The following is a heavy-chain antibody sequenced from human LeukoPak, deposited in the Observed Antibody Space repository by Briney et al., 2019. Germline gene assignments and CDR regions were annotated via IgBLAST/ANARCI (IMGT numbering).Heavy chain of an antibody. V-gene: IGHV4-39*07. Sequence: KTSETLSLTCTVSGGSISISSYYWGWIRQPPGKGLEWIGSIYYSGRTYYNPSLKSRVTISVATSKNQYSLKLSSVTAADTAVYFCARGPYSYDSSGAFDIWGQGTMVTVSS. CDR3: ARGPYSYDSSGAFDI. CDR1: GGSISISSYY. CDR2: IYYSGRT. D-gene: IGHD3-22*01. J-gene: IGHJ3*02.